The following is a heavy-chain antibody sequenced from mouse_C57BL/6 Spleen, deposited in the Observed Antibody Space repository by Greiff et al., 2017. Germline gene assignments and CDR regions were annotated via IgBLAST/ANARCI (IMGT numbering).Heavy chain of an antibody. V-gene: IGHV5-15*01. CDR1: GFTFSDYG. D-gene: IGHD2-12*01. CDR2: ISNLAYSI. CDR3: ARHWEEDDGGFAY. J-gene: IGHJ3*01. Sequence: EVQLVESGGGLVQPGGSLKLSCAASGFTFSDYGMAWVRQAPRKGPEWVAFISNLAYSIYYADTVTGRFTISRENAKNTLYLEMSSLRSEDTAMYYCARHWEEDDGGFAYWGQGTLVTVSA.